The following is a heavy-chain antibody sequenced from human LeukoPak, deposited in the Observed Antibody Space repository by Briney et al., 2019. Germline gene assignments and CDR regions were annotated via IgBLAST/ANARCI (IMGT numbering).Heavy chain of an antibody. CDR2: IWYDGSNK. CDR1: GFTFSSYG. J-gene: IGHJ4*02. CDR3: AREFYKRGYSYGIQPFDY. D-gene: IGHD5-18*01. Sequence: GGSLRLSCAASGFTFSSYGMHWVRQAPGKGLEWVAVIWYDGSNKYYADSVKGRFTISRDNSKNTLYLQMNSLRAEDTAVYYCAREFYKRGYSYGIQPFDYWGQGTLVTVSS. V-gene: IGHV3-33*01.